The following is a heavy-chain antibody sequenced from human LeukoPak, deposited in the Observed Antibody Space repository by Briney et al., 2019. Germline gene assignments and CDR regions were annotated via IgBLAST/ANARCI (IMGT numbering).Heavy chain of an antibody. CDR2: TIPIFGTA. V-gene: IGHV1-69*13. CDR3: ARDKGYCSSTSCYDAYYGMDV. CDR1: GGTFSSYA. Sequence: ASVKVSCKASGGTFSSYAISRVRQAPGQGLEWMGGTIPIFGTANYAQKFQGRVTITADESTSTAYMELSSLRSEDTAVYYCARDKGYCSSTSCYDAYYGMDVWGQGTTVTVSS. D-gene: IGHD2-2*01. J-gene: IGHJ6*02.